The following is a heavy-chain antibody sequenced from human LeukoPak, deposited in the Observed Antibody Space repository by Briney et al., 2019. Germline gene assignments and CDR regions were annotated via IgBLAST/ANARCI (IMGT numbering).Heavy chain of an antibody. D-gene: IGHD2-15*01. Sequence: GGSLRLSCAASGFTFSRYSMNWVRQAPGKGLEWVSYITNSSSTMLYADSVKGRFTISRDNAKNSLYLQMNSLRAEDTAVYYCARGGYCSGGSCPTYNWFDPWGQGTLVTVSS. V-gene: IGHV3-48*01. CDR3: ARGGYCSGGSCPTYNWFDP. CDR1: GFTFSRYS. CDR2: ITNSSSTM. J-gene: IGHJ5*02.